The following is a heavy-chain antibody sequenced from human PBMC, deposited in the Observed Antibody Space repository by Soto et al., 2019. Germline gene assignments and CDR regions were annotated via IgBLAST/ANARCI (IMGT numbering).Heavy chain of an antibody. J-gene: IGHJ3*01. CDR1: GFTFTTFA. D-gene: IGHD4-17*01. CDR3: AQATTVTHDAFDF. CDR2: ISSSGGST. Sequence: GGSLRLSCAASGFTFTTFAMNWVRQAPGQGLEWVSAISSSGGSTFYADSVKGRFTMSRDNSQNTLYLQMNSLRAEDTAVYYCAQATTVTHDAFDFWGRGTMVTVSS. V-gene: IGHV3-23*01.